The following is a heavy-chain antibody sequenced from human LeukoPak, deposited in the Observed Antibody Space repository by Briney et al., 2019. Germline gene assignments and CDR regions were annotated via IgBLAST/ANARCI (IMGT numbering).Heavy chain of an antibody. D-gene: IGHD6-6*01. CDR3: ARGGSSSSGWFDP. CDR1: GNSISSGYY. J-gene: IGHJ5*02. CDR2: IYHSGST. Sequence: SETLSLTCTVSGNSISSGYYWGWNRQPPGQGLEWIGSIYHSGSTYYNPSLKSRVTISVDTSKNQFSLKLSSVTAADTAVYYCARGGSSSSGWFDPWGQGTLVTVSS. V-gene: IGHV4-38-2*02.